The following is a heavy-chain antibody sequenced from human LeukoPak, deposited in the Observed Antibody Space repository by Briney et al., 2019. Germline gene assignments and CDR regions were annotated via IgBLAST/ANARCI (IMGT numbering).Heavy chain of an antibody. CDR2: INHSGST. CDR1: GGSFSGYY. CDR3: ARVRYSSSWAFDY. D-gene: IGHD6-13*01. V-gene: IGHV4-34*01. Sequence: SETLSLTCAVYGGSFSGYYWSWIHQPPGKGLEWIGEINHSGSTNYNPSLKSRVTISVDTSKNQFSLKLSSVTAADTAVYYCARVRYSSSWAFDYWGQGTLVTVSS. J-gene: IGHJ4*02.